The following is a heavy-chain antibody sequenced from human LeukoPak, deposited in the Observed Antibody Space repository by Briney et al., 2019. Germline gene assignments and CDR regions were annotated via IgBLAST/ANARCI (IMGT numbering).Heavy chain of an antibody. CDR3: ARVGVEEQQLVAVTYYFDY. J-gene: IGHJ4*02. V-gene: IGHV4-59*01. CDR1: GGSISSYY. CDR2: IYYSGST. Sequence: SETLSLTCTVSGGSISSYYWSWIRQPPGKGLEWIGYIYYSGSTNYNPSLKSRVTISVDTSKNQFSLKLSSVTAADTAVYYCARVGVEEQQLVAVTYYFDYWGQGTLVTVSS. D-gene: IGHD6-13*01.